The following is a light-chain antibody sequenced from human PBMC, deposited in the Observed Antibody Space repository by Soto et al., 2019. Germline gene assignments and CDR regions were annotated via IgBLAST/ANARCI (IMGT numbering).Light chain of an antibody. Sequence: QSVLTQSPSASASLGASVKLTCTLSSGHSSYAIAWHQKQPGQGPRYLMDLNNDGSHSQGDGIPDLFSGSSSGAERYLIISSLQSEDEADYYCQTWGTGFQVFGGGTKVTVL. CDR3: QTWGTGFQV. CDR2: LNNDGSH. J-gene: IGLJ2*01. CDR1: SGHSSYA. V-gene: IGLV4-69*01.